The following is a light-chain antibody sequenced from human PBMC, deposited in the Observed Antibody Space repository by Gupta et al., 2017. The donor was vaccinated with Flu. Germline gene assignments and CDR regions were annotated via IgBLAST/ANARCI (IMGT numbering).Light chain of an antibody. CDR2: LAS. V-gene: IGKV3-15*01. Sequence: ETVMTQSPGTLSVSPRERATLSCRASQSVNRNLTWYQQRPGQAPRLLISLASTRAPGIPDRFSGSGSGTEFALTVSGLQSEDFAVYFCQQYNDWPLTFGGGTKVKIK. CDR1: QSVNRN. J-gene: IGKJ4*01. CDR3: QQYNDWPLT.